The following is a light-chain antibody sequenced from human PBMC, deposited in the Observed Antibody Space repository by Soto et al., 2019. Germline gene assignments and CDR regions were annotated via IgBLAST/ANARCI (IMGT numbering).Light chain of an antibody. J-gene: IGLJ3*02. CDR1: SSDVVNDLL. CDR2: EGT. Sequence: QSALTQPASVSGSPGQSITISCTGTSSDVVNDLLVSWYQQQPGKAPKLMIYEGTKRPAGVSDRFSGSKSGNTASLTISGLQAEDEADYYCSSWTSSTTQVLGGGTKLTVL. CDR3: SSWTSSTTQV. V-gene: IGLV2-14*02.